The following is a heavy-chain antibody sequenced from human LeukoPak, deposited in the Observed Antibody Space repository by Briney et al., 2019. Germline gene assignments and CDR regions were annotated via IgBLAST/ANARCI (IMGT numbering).Heavy chain of an antibody. D-gene: IGHD3-22*01. J-gene: IGHJ5*02. CDR2: ISSSSSYI. Sequence: GGSLRLSCAASGFTFSSYEMNWVRQAPGKGLEWVSSISSSSSYIYYADSVKGRFTISRDNAKNSLYLQMNSLRAEDTAIYYCAREGSYLNSGGSYYLHWLDPWGQGTLVSVSS. CDR1: GFTFSSYE. V-gene: IGHV3-21*01. CDR3: AREGSYLNSGGSYYLHWLDP.